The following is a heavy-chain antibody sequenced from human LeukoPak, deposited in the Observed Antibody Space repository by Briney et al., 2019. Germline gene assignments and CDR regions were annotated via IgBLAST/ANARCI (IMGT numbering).Heavy chain of an antibody. D-gene: IGHD3-22*01. J-gene: IGHJ4*02. V-gene: IGHV3-7*01. Sequence: QPGGSLRLSCAASGFTFSNYCMSWVRQAPGKGLEWVANIKQDGSEKYYVDSVKGRFTISRDNAKNSLYLQMNSLRAEDTAVYYCATIRISGDSSVYRHFDYWGQGTLVTVSS. CDR3: ATIRISGDSSVYRHFDY. CDR2: IKQDGSEK. CDR1: GFTFSNYC.